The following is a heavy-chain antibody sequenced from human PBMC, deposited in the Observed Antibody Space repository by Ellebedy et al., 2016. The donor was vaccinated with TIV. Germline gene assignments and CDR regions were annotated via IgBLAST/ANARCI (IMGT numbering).Heavy chain of an antibody. V-gene: IGHV5-51*01. CDR2: IYPGDSDT. CDR1: GYSFTTYW. D-gene: IGHD3-9*01. J-gene: IGHJ3*02. CDR3: ARYDSDGGAFDI. Sequence: GESLKISXKASGYSFTTYWIDWVRQMPGKGQEWMGIIYPGDSDTRYSPSFQGQVTISADKSISTAYLQWSSLKASDTAMYYCARYDSDGGAFDIWGQGTMVTVS.